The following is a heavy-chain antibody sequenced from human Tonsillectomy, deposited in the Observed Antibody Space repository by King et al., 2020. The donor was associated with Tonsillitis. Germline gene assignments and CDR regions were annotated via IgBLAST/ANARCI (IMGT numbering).Heavy chain of an antibody. J-gene: IGHJ4*02. D-gene: IGHD5-12*01. CDR2: IYYSGST. CDR1: GGSISSSSHY. Sequence: QLQESGPGLVKPSETLSLTCAVSGGSISSSSHYWGWIRQPPGKGLEWIGSIYYSGSTYYNPSLKSRVTISVDTSKKHFSLKLSSVTAADTAVYYCARVYSGYDALDYWGQGTLVTVSS. V-gene: IGHV4-39*02. CDR3: ARVYSGYDALDY.